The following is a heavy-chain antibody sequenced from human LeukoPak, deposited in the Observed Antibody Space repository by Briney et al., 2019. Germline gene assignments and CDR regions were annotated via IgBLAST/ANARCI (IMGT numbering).Heavy chain of an antibody. J-gene: IGHJ4*02. D-gene: IGHD6-19*01. CDR1: GGSITSYY. V-gene: IGHV4-59*08. CDR3: ARSIGYFDPGFDY. CDR2: ISHSGST. Sequence: SETLSLTCSVSGGSITSYYWNWIRQPPGKGLEWIGYISHSGSTNYNPSLKSRVTISVDTSKNQFSLDLISVTAADTAVYYCARSIGYFDPGFDYWGQGTLVTVSS.